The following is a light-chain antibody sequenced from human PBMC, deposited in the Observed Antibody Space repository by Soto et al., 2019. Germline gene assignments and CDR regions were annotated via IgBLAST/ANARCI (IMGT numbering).Light chain of an antibody. V-gene: IGKV2-30*01. CDR1: QSPLYSDGNTY. J-gene: IGKJ2*01. CDR2: KVS. Sequence: DVVMTQSPLSLPVTLGQPASISCRSSQSPLYSDGNTYLSWFHQRPGQSPRRLLYKVSHRDSGVPDRFVGSGSGSDFTLQTNRVEADDLGVYYGMQGTYWPYTCGQGTKLELK. CDR3: MQGTYWPYT.